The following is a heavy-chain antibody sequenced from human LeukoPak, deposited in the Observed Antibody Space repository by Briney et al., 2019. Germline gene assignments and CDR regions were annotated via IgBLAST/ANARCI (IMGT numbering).Heavy chain of an antibody. Sequence: PGRSLRLSCAASGFTFSSYGMHWVRQAPGKGLEWVAVISYDGSNKYYADSVKGRFTISRDNSKNTLYLQMNSLRAEDTAVYYCARHGRAGIAAAGLVYWGQGTLVTVSS. CDR1: GFTFSSYG. CDR2: ISYDGSNK. CDR3: ARHGRAGIAAAGLVY. D-gene: IGHD6-13*01. J-gene: IGHJ4*02. V-gene: IGHV3-30*03.